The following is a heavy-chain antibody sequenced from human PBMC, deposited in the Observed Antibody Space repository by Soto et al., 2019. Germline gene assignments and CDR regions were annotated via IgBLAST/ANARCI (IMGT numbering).Heavy chain of an antibody. CDR3: ARAMYSSDYFVRWFDP. CDR1: GFSFSSYA. Sequence: QVRLVESGGGVVQPGRSLRLSCTASGFSFSSYAMYWFRQPPGKGLEWVAVISHEGINKHYADSVKGRVTVSRDNSNHTLDLQLNSLRGEDTAMYYCARAMYSSDYFVRWFDPWGQGTLVTVSS. J-gene: IGHJ5*02. D-gene: IGHD6-19*01. V-gene: IGHV3-30-3*01. CDR2: ISHEGINK.